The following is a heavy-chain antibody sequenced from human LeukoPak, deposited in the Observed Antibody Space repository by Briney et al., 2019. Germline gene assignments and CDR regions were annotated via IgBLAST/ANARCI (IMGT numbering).Heavy chain of an antibody. CDR3: ARDLPSYYYGSGSSFDY. Sequence: GASVKVSCKASGYTFTTYGISWVRQAHGQGLEWMGWINPNSGGTNYAQKFQGRVTMTRDTSISTAYMELRSLRSDDTAVYYCARDLPSYYYGSGSSFDYWGQGTLVTVSS. V-gene: IGHV1-2*02. J-gene: IGHJ4*02. CDR2: INPNSGGT. D-gene: IGHD3-10*01. CDR1: GYTFTTYG.